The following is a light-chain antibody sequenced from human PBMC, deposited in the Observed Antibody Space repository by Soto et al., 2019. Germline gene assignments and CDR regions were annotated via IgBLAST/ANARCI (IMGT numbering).Light chain of an antibody. Sequence: EIVMTQSPATLSVSPGDIVTLSFSASQTINNNLAWYQQKPGQAPRLLIYDTSARATGIPARFSGSGSGTEFTLTISSLQSEDFAVYYCQHYFDWPPWTFGRGTKVDI. CDR1: QTINNN. V-gene: IGKV3-15*01. CDR3: QHYFDWPPWT. J-gene: IGKJ1*01. CDR2: DTS.